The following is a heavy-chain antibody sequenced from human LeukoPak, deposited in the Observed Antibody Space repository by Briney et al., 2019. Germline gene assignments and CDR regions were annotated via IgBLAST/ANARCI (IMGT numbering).Heavy chain of an antibody. D-gene: IGHD3-10*01. J-gene: IGHJ3*02. V-gene: IGHV3-73*01. CDR3: TRLDVDQGVFDI. CDR1: GFTFSASA. CDR2: IRSKGNTYAT. Sequence: GGPLTLSCAASGFTFSASAIHWVGQAAGKGLEGVGHIRSKGNTYATAYTASVKGRFTISRDDSKNTAYLQMNSLKTEDTAVYDSTRLDVDQGVFDIWGQGTMVTVSS.